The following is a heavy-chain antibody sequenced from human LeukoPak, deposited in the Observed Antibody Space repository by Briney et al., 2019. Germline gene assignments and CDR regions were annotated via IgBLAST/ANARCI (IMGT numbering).Heavy chain of an antibody. Sequence: ASVKVSCKSSGYTFTSYDINWVRQAPGQGLEWMGWMNPNSGNTGYAQKFQGRVTMTRNTSISTAYMELSSLRSEDTAVYYCARSPSRERKWIQLWSPNFDYWGQGTLVTVSS. J-gene: IGHJ4*02. CDR3: ARSPSRERKWIQLWSPNFDY. D-gene: IGHD5-18*01. CDR2: MNPNSGNT. V-gene: IGHV1-8*01. CDR1: GYTFTSYD.